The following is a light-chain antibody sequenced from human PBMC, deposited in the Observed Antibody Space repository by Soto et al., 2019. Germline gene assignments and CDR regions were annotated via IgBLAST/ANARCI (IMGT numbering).Light chain of an antibody. CDR2: DAS. J-gene: IGKJ4*01. CDR1: QDISNY. CDR3: QQYDSLPLP. Sequence: DIQMTQSPSSLSASVGDRITITCQASQDISNYLNWYQQKQGKAPKALIYDASNLERGVPSRFSGSGSGTDFTFTISSLEPEDMATYYCQQYDSLPLPFGGGTKVEI. V-gene: IGKV1-33*01.